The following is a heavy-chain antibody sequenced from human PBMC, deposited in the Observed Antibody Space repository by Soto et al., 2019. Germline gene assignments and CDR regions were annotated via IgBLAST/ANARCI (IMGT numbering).Heavy chain of an antibody. Sequence: ASVKVSCKASGYTFTCYYMHWVRQAPGQGLEWMGWINPNSGGTNYAQKFQGRVTMTRDTSISAAYMELRRLRYEDTDVYYCARDSSSSSGAFDTWGQGTMVTVSS. V-gene: IGHV1-2*02. CDR1: GYTFTCYY. J-gene: IGHJ3*02. D-gene: IGHD6-6*01. CDR3: ARDSSSSSGAFDT. CDR2: INPNSGGT.